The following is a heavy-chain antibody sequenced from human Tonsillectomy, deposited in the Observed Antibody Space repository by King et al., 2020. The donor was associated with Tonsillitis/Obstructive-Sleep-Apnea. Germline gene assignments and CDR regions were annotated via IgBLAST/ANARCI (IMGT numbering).Heavy chain of an antibody. CDR3: NRSLTTRGAFDI. V-gene: IGHV3-15*01. CDR2: LKSKSSGGTT. D-gene: IGHD6-6*01. CDR1: GFIFSNAW. Sequence: VQLVESGGGLVKPGGSLRLSCAASGFIFSNAWMIWVRQAPGEGLEVVVRLKSKSSGGTTDYAAPVKGRFTISGDDTKNALYLKMNSLKTEDTAVYYCNRSLTTRGAFDIWGQGTMVTVSS. J-gene: IGHJ3*02.